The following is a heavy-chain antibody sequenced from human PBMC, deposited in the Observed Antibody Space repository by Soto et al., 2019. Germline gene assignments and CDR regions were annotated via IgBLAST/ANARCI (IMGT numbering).Heavy chain of an antibody. Sequence: QITLKESGPTLVKPTQTLTLTCTFSGFSLSTRGVGVGWIRQPPGKALEWLAIIYWDDDKRYSPSLKSRLTITKEPSKTQGGLKMTNMDPVDIATNFRAHRGGGDRILDYWGQGTLVTVSS. CDR1: GFSLSTRGVG. J-gene: IGHJ4*02. D-gene: IGHD3-16*01. CDR3: AHRGGGDRILDY. V-gene: IGHV2-5*02. CDR2: IYWDDDK.